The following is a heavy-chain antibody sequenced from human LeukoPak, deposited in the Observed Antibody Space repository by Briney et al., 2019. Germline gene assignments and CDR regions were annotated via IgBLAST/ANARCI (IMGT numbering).Heavy chain of an antibody. J-gene: IGHJ4*02. CDR1: GFTFSSYA. CDR3: AKGTYCGGDCYYFDH. Sequence: PGGSLRLSCTASGFTFSSYAMNWVRQAPGKGLEWVSGISGSGDSTYYVDSLKGRFTISRDNSKNTLYLQMNTLRAEDTAVYYCAKGTYCGGDCYYFDHWGQGTLVTVSS. CDR2: ISGSGDST. V-gene: IGHV3-23*01. D-gene: IGHD2-21*01.